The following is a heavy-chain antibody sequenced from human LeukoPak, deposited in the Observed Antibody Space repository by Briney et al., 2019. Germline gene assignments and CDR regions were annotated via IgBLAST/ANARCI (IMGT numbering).Heavy chain of an antibody. CDR2: ISFDGGDE. CDR3: AKDFGKHGGFDY. V-gene: IGHV3-30*18. CDR1: GFTFSSYG. J-gene: IGHJ4*02. Sequence: GGSLRLSCAASGFTFSSYGMHWVRQAPGKGLEWVAVISFDGGDEFYADSVKGRFNISRDNSKNTLYLQMNSLRAEYTAVYFCAKDFGKHGGFDYCGQGTLVTVSS. D-gene: IGHD4-23*01.